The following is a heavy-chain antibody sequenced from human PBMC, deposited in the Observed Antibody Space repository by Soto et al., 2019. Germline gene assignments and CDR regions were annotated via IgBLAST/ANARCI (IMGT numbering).Heavy chain of an antibody. V-gene: IGHV4-31*03. D-gene: IGHD6-25*01. CDR1: GGPVINGDSY. Sequence: SETLSLTCTLSGGPVINGDSYLNWIRQHPEKGLEWMGYINYRGTTNYNAALKSRILISVDTSKNEFSLRLTSVTAADTAVYFGARDSPGAAPYWGQGILVTVSS. CDR3: ARDSPGAAPY. CDR2: INYRGTT. J-gene: IGHJ4*02.